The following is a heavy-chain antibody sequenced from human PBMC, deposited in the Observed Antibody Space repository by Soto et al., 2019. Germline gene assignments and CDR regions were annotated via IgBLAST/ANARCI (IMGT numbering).Heavy chain of an antibody. CDR3: XXXXXXXXXXPGY. Sequence: QVQLVESGGGVVQPERSLRLSCAASGFTFSSYAMXXXXXXXXXXXEWVGFIWYDGSNTFYAESVKGRFTISRDNSKXXXXXXXXXXXXXXXXXXXXXXXXXXXXXXPGYWGQGTLVTVSS. V-gene: IGHV3-33*01. J-gene: IGHJ4*02. CDR2: IWYDGSNT. CDR1: GFTFSSYA.